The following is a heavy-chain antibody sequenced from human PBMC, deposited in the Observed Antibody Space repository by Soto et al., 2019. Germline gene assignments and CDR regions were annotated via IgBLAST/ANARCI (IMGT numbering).Heavy chain of an antibody. CDR3: ASPTTPPYYYYYYGTDV. CDR2: INPNGGGT. Sequence: GASVKVSCKASGYTFTGYYMHWVRQAPGQGLEWMGWINPNGGGTNYAQKFQGRVTMTRDTSISTVYMELSRLRSDDTAVYYCASPTTPPYYYYYYGTDVWGQGTTVTVSS. V-gene: IGHV1-2*02. D-gene: IGHD1-26*01. J-gene: IGHJ6*02. CDR1: GYTFTGYY.